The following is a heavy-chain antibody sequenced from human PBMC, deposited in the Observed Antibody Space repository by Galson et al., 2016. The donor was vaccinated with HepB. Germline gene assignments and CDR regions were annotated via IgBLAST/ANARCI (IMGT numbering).Heavy chain of an antibody. CDR2: ISGSGDHT. Sequence: SLRLSCAASGYTFSRYAMSWVRQAPGKGLEWVSAISGSGDHTNNADSVKGRFTISRDNSKRTIYLQMNSVRVDDKAVYFCAKAGYSARWYVGPVDYWGQGTLVSVSS. CDR1: GYTFSRYA. D-gene: IGHD5-12*01. CDR3: AKAGYSARWYVGPVDY. J-gene: IGHJ4*02. V-gene: IGHV3-23*01.